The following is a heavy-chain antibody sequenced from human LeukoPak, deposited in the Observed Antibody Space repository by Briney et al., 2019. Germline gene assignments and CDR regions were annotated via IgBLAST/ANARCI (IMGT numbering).Heavy chain of an antibody. V-gene: IGHV1-69*05. Sequence: GASVKVSCKASGGTFSSYAISWVRQAPGQGLERMGGIIPIFGTANYAQKFQGRVTITTDESTSTAYMELSSLRSEDTAVSYCARDRYDSSGYFDYWGQGTLVTVSS. J-gene: IGHJ4*02. D-gene: IGHD3-22*01. CDR1: GGTFSSYA. CDR3: ARDRYDSSGYFDY. CDR2: IIPIFGTA.